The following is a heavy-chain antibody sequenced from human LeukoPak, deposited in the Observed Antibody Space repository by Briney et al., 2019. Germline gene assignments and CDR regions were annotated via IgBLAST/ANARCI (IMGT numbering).Heavy chain of an antibody. CDR2: ISYDGSNK. D-gene: IGHD1-26*01. CDR3: ARVWYSGSYPVDY. CDR1: GFTFSSYA. Sequence: GGSLRLSCAASGFTFSSYAMHWVRQAPGKGLEWVAVISYDGSNKFYADSVKGRFTFSRDNSKNTLYLQMNSLRAEDTAVYYCARVWYSGSYPVDYWGQGTLTTVSS. V-gene: IGHV3-30*04. J-gene: IGHJ4*02.